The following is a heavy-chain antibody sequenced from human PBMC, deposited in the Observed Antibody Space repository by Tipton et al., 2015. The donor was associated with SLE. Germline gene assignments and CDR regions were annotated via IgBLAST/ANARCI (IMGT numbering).Heavy chain of an antibody. V-gene: IGHV4-61*02. CDR2: IHIRGST. CDR3: ASELSYSDFWSGSRNPDYYYYMDV. Sequence: TLSLTCIVSGGSITSGTYYWSWIRQPAGKGLEWIGRIHIRGSTNYNPSLKSRVTISADTSKNQFSLKLSSVTAADTAVYYCASELSYSDFWSGSRNPDYYYYMDVWGQGTTVTVSS. J-gene: IGHJ6*03. D-gene: IGHD3-3*01. CDR1: GGSITSGTYY.